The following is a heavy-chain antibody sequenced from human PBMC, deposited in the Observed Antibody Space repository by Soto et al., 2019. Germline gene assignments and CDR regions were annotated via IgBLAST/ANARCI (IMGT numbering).Heavy chain of an antibody. J-gene: IGHJ4*02. CDR3: AVTLWFGELLPYFDY. CDR2: IIPILGIA. D-gene: IGHD3-10*01. Sequence: QVQLVQSGAEVKKPGSSVKVSCKASGGTFSSYTISWVRQAPGQGLEWMGRIIPILGIANYAQKFQGRVTITADKSXXTAYMELSSLRSEDTAVYYCAVTLWFGELLPYFDYWGQGTLVTVSS. CDR1: GGTFSSYT. V-gene: IGHV1-69*02.